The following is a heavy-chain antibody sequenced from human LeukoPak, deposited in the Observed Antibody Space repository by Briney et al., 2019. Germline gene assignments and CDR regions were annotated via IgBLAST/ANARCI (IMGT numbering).Heavy chain of an antibody. CDR2: ISSSSSYI. J-gene: IGHJ4*02. D-gene: IGHD5-24*01. CDR3: ARDRGDGYNVFDY. Sequence: GGSLRLSCAASGFTFSSYEMNWVRQTPGKGLEWVSYISSSSSYIYYADSVKGRFTISRDNAKNSLYLQMNSLRAEDTAVYYCARDRGDGYNVFDYWGQGTLVTVSS. CDR1: GFTFSSYE. V-gene: IGHV3-21*05.